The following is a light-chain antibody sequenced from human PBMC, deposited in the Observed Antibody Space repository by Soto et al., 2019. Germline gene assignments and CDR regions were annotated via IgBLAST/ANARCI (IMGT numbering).Light chain of an antibody. CDR1: QSVSSSY. Sequence: EIVLTQSPGTLSLSPGERATLSCMASQSVSSSYLAWYQQKPGQAPRLLIYDASNRATGIPDRFSGSGSGTDFTLTITRLEPEDFAVYYCQQYDNSPWTFGQGTKVDIK. V-gene: IGKV3-20*01. CDR3: QQYDNSPWT. J-gene: IGKJ1*01. CDR2: DAS.